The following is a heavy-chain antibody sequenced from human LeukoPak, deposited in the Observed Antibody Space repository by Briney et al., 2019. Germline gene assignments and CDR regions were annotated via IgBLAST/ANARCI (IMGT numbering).Heavy chain of an antibody. CDR2: ISGSGGST. D-gene: IGHD6-6*01. V-gene: IGHV3-23*01. CDR1: GFTFSSYA. Sequence: GGSLRLSCAASGFTFSSYAMSWVRQAPGKGLEWVSAISGSGGSTYYADSVKGRFTISRDNSKSTLYLQMNSLRAEDTAVYYCARATKQLDAFDIWGQGTMVTVSS. CDR3: ARATKQLDAFDI. J-gene: IGHJ3*02.